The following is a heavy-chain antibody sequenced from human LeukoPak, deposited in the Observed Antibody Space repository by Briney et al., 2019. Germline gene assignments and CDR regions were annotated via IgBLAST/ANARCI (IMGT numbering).Heavy chain of an antibody. Sequence: SETLSLTCAVYGGSISGYYRSWIRQAPGKGLEWIGEINHSGSTKYNPSLKSRVTISVDTSKNQFSLKLSFVTAADTAVYYCARTQIYDYYYMDVWGKGTMVTVSS. J-gene: IGHJ6*03. CDR3: ARTQIYDYYYMDV. V-gene: IGHV4-34*01. D-gene: IGHD3-16*01. CDR1: GGSISGYY. CDR2: INHSGST.